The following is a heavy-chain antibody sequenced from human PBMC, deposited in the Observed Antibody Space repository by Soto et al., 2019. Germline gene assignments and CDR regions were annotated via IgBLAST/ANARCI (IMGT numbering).Heavy chain of an antibody. CDR3: ARAYLGRLPRRADYYYAMDV. J-gene: IGHJ6*02. Sequence: GGSLRLSCAASGFSFRDYDMHWVRQRKGKGLEWVSALGAARDPYYVGSVKGRFSVSRDNAQNSLFLQMNNLRVDDTAVYFCARAYLGRLPRRADYYYAMDVWGRGTTVTVSS. CDR1: GFSFRDYD. CDR2: LGAARDP. V-gene: IGHV3-13*05. D-gene: IGHD1-26*01.